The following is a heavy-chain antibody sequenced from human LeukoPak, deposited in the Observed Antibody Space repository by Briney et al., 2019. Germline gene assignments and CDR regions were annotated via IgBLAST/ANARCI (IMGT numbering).Heavy chain of an antibody. CDR1: GFRLSSKY. Sequence: GGSLRPSCPASGFRLSSKYTSCVRQAPGKGLEWVSVIYSSGDTYNSDSVKGRFIISRDNSKNTLSFQMNSLRAEDTAVYYCASGLARRCCFMDHWGQGTLVTVSS. D-gene: IGHD6-6*01. CDR3: ASGLARRCCFMDH. V-gene: IGHV3-66*01. CDR2: IYSSGDT. J-gene: IGHJ1*01.